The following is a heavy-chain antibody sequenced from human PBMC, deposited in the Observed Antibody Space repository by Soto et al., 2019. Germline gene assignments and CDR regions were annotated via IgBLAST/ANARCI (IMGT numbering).Heavy chain of an antibody. J-gene: IGHJ4*02. Sequence: QVQLVESGGGLVKPGGSLRLSCAASGFTFSDYYMSWIRQAPGKGLEWVSYISSSGSTIYYADSVKGRFTISRDNAKNSLSLQMNSLRAEDTAVYYCARDFPAEQEVAGMTEASPYYWGQGTRVTVSS. V-gene: IGHV3-11*01. D-gene: IGHD6-19*01. CDR2: ISSSGSTI. CDR1: GFTFSDYY. CDR3: ARDFPAEQEVAGMTEASPYY.